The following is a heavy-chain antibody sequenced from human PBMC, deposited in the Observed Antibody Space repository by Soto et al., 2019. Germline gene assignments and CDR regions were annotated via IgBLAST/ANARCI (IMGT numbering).Heavy chain of an antibody. J-gene: IGHJ5*02. CDR2: INRSGST. CDR1: GGAFSGYY. V-gene: IGHV4-34*01. Sequence: SLTRAVHGGAFSGYYWGWVPPPPGEGRGGVGEINRSGSTNYNTSLKSRVTISIDTSKNQFSLKLTSVTAADTAVYYCAKGGSLSSRFLEWSQNCFEPWGPGSMVTVSS. D-gene: IGHD3-3*01. CDR3: AKGGSLSSRFLEWSQNCFEP.